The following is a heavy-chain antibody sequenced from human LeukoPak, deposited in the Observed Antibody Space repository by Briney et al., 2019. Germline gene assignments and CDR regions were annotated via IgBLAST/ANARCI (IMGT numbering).Heavy chain of an antibody. D-gene: IGHD3-10*01. CDR2: IWYDGSKT. J-gene: IGHJ4*02. CDR1: GFTFSSYG. V-gene: IGHV3-33*01. CDR3: ARSSYSASGADIDY. Sequence: PGGSLRLSCAASGFTFSSYGMHWVRQAPGKGLEWVALIWYDGSKTYYADSVKGRFTISRANSQNTLYLQMNSLRAEDTALYYCARSSYSASGADIDYWGQGTLVTVSS.